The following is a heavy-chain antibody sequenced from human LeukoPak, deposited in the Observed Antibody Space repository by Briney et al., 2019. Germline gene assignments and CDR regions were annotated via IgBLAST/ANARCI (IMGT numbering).Heavy chain of an antibody. CDR2: ITWDGGST. CDR3: AKDRAARGRGNYFYMGV. V-gene: IGHV3-43D*03. J-gene: IGHJ6*03. D-gene: IGHD2/OR15-2a*01. CDR1: GFTFDDYA. Sequence: AGGSLRLSCAASGFTFDDYAMHWVRQASGKGLEWVSHITWDGGSTHYADSVEGRFTISRDNRENSLYLQMNSLRPEDTALYYCAKDRAARGRGNYFYMGVWGKGTTVTVSS.